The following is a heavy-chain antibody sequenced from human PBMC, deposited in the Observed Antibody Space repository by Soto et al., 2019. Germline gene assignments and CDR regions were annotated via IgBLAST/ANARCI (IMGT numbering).Heavy chain of an antibody. V-gene: IGHV3-23*01. CDR2: ITSDGSTT. Sequence: EVQLLESGGGLVQPGGSLRLSCVVSGFTFSNYAMSWVRKTPGKGLEWVSGITSDGSTTWYADFVEGRFTISRDNSKNTVYLQLNSPRGEDAAVYFCAKGGSSGWPGGEDFWGQGTMVTVCS. CDR3: AKGGSSGWPGGEDF. D-gene: IGHD6-19*01. J-gene: IGHJ4*02. CDR1: GFTFSNYA.